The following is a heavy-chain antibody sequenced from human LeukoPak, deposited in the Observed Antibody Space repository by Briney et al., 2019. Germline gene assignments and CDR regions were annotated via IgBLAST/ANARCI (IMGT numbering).Heavy chain of an antibody. CDR3: ARGSLPMAVTGPFDH. J-gene: IGHJ4*02. CDR1: GFTFSSYG. CDR2: IWFDGSNI. D-gene: IGHD6-19*01. Sequence: GGSLRLSCAASGFTFSSYGMHWVRQAPGKGLEWVTSIWFDGSNIHYADSVKGRVIISRDNSKSALYLQMNSLRAEDTAIYYCARGSLPMAVTGPFDHWGQGALVTVSS. V-gene: IGHV3-33*01.